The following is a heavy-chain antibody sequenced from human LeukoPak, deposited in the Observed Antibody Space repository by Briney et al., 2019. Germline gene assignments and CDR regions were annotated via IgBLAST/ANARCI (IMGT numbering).Heavy chain of an antibody. CDR1: GFTFSSYS. V-gene: IGHV3-21*01. CDR3: ARGGQPYYYYYMDV. Sequence: PGGSLRPSCAASGFTFSSYSMNWVREAPGKGLEWVSSISSSSSYIYYADSVKGRFTISRDNAKNSLYLQMNSLRAEDTAVYYCARGGQPYYYYYMDVWGKGTTVTVSS. CDR2: ISSSSSYI. J-gene: IGHJ6*03.